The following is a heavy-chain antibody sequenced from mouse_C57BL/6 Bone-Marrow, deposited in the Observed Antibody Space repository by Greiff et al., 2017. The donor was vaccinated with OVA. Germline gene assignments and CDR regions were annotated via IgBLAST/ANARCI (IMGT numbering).Heavy chain of an antibody. CDR2: IYPRSGNT. CDR3: ARYTTGAMDY. J-gene: IGHJ4*01. CDR1: GYTFTSYG. D-gene: IGHD5-1-1*01. Sequence: QVQLKESGAELARPGASVKLSCKASGYTFTSYGISWVKQRTGQGLEWIGEIYPRSGNTYYNEKFKGKATLTADKSSSTAYMELRSLTSEDSAVYFCARYTTGAMDYWGQGTSVTVSS. V-gene: IGHV1-81*01.